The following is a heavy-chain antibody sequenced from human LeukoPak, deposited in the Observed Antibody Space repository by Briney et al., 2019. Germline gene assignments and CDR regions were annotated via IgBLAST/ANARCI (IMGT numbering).Heavy chain of an antibody. CDR1: GFIFSSYA. CDR3: ATPRSSYYYYGMDV. J-gene: IGHJ6*02. V-gene: IGHV3-23*01. Sequence: PGGSLRLSCAASGFIFSSYAMSWVRQAPGKGLEWVSAISGGGDNTYYAASVKGRSPTTRDNSKNTLYLQMNSLRAEDTALYYCATPRSSYYYYGMDVWGQGTTVIVSS. CDR2: ISGGGDNT.